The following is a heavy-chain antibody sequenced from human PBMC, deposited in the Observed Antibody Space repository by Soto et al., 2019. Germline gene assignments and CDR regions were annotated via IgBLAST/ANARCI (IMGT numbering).Heavy chain of an antibody. CDR1: GYTFTSYD. CDR2: MNPNSGNT. J-gene: IGHJ4*02. Sequence: QVQLVQSGAEVKKPGASVKVSCKASGYTFTSYDINWVRQATGQGLEWMGWMNPNSGNTGYAQKFQGRVTMTRNTSISTAYMELSSLRSEDMAVYYCARGYYGSGSYSYYFDYWGQGTLVTVSS. V-gene: IGHV1-8*01. CDR3: ARGYYGSGSYSYYFDY. D-gene: IGHD3-10*01.